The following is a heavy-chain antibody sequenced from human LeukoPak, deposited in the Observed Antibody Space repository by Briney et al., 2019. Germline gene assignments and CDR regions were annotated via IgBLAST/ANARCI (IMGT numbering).Heavy chain of an antibody. CDR2: IYYSGST. Sequence: PSETLSLTCTVSGGSISSSSYYWGWIRQPPGKGLEWIGSIYYSGSTYYNSSLKSRVTISVDTSKNQFSLKLSSVTAADTAVYYCARVPAAARPPYFDYWGQGTLVTVSS. CDR1: GGSISSSSYY. V-gene: IGHV4-39*07. D-gene: IGHD6-6*01. J-gene: IGHJ4*02. CDR3: ARVPAAARPPYFDY.